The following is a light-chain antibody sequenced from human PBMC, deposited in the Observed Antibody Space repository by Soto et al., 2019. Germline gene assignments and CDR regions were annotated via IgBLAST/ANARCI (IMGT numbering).Light chain of an antibody. Sequence: EIVMTQSPATLSVSPGERATLSCRASQSVSSNLAWYQQKPAQAPRLLIYGASTRATGIPARFSGSGSGTDYTLTISSLQSEDFAVFYCQQYNNRHPWTFGQGTNVEIK. CDR3: QQYNNRHPWT. J-gene: IGKJ1*01. V-gene: IGKV3-15*01. CDR2: GAS. CDR1: QSVSSN.